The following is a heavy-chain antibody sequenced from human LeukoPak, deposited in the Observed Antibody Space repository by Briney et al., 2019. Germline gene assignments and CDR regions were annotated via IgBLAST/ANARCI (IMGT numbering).Heavy chain of an antibody. Sequence: PGGSLRVSCAASGLIFSTYSMNWVRQAPGKGLEWVSYISSSSSSISYADSVKGRLTISRDNAKNSLYLQMNSLRDEDTAVYYCVRDLNGVSDYWSQGTLVTVSS. CDR1: GLIFSTYS. J-gene: IGHJ4*02. D-gene: IGHD6-13*01. V-gene: IGHV3-48*02. CDR2: ISSSSSSI. CDR3: VRDLNGVSDY.